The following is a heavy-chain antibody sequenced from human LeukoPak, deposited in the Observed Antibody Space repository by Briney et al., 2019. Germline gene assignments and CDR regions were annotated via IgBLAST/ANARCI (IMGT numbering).Heavy chain of an antibody. D-gene: IGHD3-3*01. CDR2: INPKSGGT. CDR3: ARDQYDTWSRRGNFDS. CDR1: GYTFTDYY. J-gene: IGHJ4*02. V-gene: IGHV1-2*06. Sequence: ASVKVSCKASGYTFTDYYIHWVRQAPGQGLEWMGRINPKSGGTNYAQKFQGRVTMTRDTSISTAYMELSRLRSDDTAVFYCARDQYDTWSRRGNFDSWGQGTLVIVSS.